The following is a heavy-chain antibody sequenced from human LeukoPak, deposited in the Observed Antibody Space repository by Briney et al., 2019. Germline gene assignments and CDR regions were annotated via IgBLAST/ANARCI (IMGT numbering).Heavy chain of an antibody. CDR1: GFTVSSNY. V-gene: IGHV3-53*01. D-gene: IGHD6-13*01. CDR2: IYSGGST. J-gene: IGHJ4*02. Sequence: GGSLRLSCAASGFTVSSNYMSWVRQAPGKGLEWVSVIYSGGSTYYADSVKGRFTISRDNSKNTLYLQMNSLRAEDTAVYYCAKDGRRYSSSWFRPDYWGQGTLVTVSS. CDR3: AKDGRRYSSSWFRPDY.